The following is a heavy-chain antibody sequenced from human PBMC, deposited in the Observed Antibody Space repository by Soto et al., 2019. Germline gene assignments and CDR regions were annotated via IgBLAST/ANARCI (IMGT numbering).Heavy chain of an antibody. J-gene: IGHJ4*02. CDR3: ASHYDMPTGALAYFDF. CDR2: ISRSGDAI. CDR1: GFTFSIFP. V-gene: IGHV3-23*01. Sequence: EVQVLESGGGLVQPGGSLRLSCAASGFTFSIFPMTWVRQAPGRGLEWVSAISRSGDAIYYADSVRGRFTISRDNSKNTLYLHMNTPRAEDTAIYSCASHYDMPTGALAYFDFWGQGSLVTFSS. D-gene: IGHD3-9*01.